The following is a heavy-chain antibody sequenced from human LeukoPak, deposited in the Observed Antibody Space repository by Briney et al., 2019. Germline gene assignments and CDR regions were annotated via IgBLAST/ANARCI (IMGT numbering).Heavy chain of an antibody. D-gene: IGHD3-16*01. J-gene: IGHJ4*02. CDR2: IHAETGVT. CDR1: GHIFTGY. V-gene: IGHV1-2*02. CDR3: TRDWLNKAYDP. Sequence: ASVKVSCKDSGHIFTGYIHWVRQAPGQGLEWMAWIHAETGVTYYAQKFQGRVTLTRDTSISTDYMELIRLRSDDTAIYYCTRDWLNKAYDPWGQGTLVTVSS.